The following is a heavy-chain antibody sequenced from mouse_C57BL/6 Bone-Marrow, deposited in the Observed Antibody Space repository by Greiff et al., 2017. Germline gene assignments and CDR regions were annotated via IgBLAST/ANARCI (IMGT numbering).Heavy chain of an antibody. Sequence: LVESGAELARPGASVKLSCKASGYTFTSYGISWVKQRTGQGLEWIGEINPRSGNTYYNEKFKGKATLTADKSSSTAYMELRSLTSEDSVVYVCASSSWFAYWGQGTLVTVSA. CDR3: ASSSWFAY. D-gene: IGHD1-1*01. V-gene: IGHV1-81*01. J-gene: IGHJ3*01. CDR1: GYTFTSYG. CDR2: INPRSGNT.